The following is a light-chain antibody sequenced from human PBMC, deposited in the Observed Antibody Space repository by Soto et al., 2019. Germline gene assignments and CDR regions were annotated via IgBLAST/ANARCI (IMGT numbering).Light chain of an antibody. CDR1: SSNIGANT. V-gene: IGLV1-44*01. Sequence: QSVLTQPPSASGTPGQRVTISCSGSSSNIGANTVNWYQQFPGTAPKLLIHSNNERPSGVPERFSGSKSGTSASLAITGLQSEDEADYYCAAWDDSLNGVVFGGGTKLTVL. CDR2: SNN. CDR3: AAWDDSLNGVV. J-gene: IGLJ2*01.